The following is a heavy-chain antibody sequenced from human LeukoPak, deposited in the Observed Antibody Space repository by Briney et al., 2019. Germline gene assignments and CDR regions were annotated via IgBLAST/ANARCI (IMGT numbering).Heavy chain of an antibody. CDR2: IYYSGST. V-gene: IGHV4-59*12. J-gene: IGHJ4*02. CDR1: GGSISSYY. Sequence: SETLSLTCTVSGGSISSYYWSWIRQPPGKGLEWIGYIYYSGSTNYNPSLKSRVTISVDTSKNQFSLKLSSVTAADTAVYYCAVAGHGWDYWGQGTLVTVSS. D-gene: IGHD6-19*01. CDR3: AVAGHGWDY.